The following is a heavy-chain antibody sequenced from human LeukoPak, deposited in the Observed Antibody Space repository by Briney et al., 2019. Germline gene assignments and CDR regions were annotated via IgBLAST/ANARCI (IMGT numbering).Heavy chain of an antibody. Sequence: SQTLSLTCTVSGGSISSGSYYWSWIRQPAGKGLEWIGRIYTSGSTNYNPSLKSRVTISVDTSKNQFSLKLSSVTAADTAVHYCARVAYDFWSGYWSRIDYWGQGTLVTVSS. V-gene: IGHV4-61*02. D-gene: IGHD3-3*01. CDR2: IYTSGST. CDR3: ARVAYDFWSGYWSRIDY. CDR1: GGSISSGSYY. J-gene: IGHJ4*02.